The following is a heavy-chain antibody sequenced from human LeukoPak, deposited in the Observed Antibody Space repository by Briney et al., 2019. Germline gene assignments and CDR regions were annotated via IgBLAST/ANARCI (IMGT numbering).Heavy chain of an antibody. J-gene: IGHJ4*02. CDR1: GFTFSSCA. Sequence: GGSLRLSCAASGFTFSSCAMHWVRQAPGKGLEWVAVISYDGSNKYYADSVKGRFTISRDNSKNTLYLQMNSLRAEDTAVYYCARVPSPQLGYFDYWGQGTLVTVSS. CDR3: ARVPSPQLGYFDY. D-gene: IGHD1-1*01. CDR2: ISYDGSNK. V-gene: IGHV3-30-3*01.